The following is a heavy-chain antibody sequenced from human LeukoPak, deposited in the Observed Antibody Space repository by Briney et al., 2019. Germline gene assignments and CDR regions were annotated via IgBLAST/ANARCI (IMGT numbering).Heavy chain of an antibody. Sequence: PGGSLRLSCAASGLTFSSYEMNWVRQAPGKGLEWVSYISSSGSTIYYAGSVKGRFTISRDNAKNSLYLQMNSLRAEDTAVYYCAGQWLVSDYWGQGTLVTVSS. CDR1: GLTFSSYE. V-gene: IGHV3-48*03. J-gene: IGHJ4*02. CDR3: AGQWLVSDY. D-gene: IGHD6-19*01. CDR2: ISSSGSTI.